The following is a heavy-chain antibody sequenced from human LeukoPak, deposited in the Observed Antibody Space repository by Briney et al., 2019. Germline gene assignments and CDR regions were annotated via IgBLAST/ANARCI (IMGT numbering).Heavy chain of an antibody. CDR2: ISSSSSYI. D-gene: IGHD1-26*01. CDR1: GFTFSSYS. V-gene: IGHV3-21*01. CDR3: ARGSLVGATPRFDY. Sequence: PGGSLRLSCAASGFTFSSYSMNWVRQAPGKGLEWVSSISSSSSYIYYADSVKGRFTISGDNAKNSLYLQMNSLRAEDTVVYYCARGSLVGATPRFDYWGQGTLVTVSS. J-gene: IGHJ4*02.